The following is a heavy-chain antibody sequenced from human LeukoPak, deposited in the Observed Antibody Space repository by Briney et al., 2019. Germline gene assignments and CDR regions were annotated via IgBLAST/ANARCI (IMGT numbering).Heavy chain of an antibody. V-gene: IGHV4-39*07. D-gene: IGHD2-21*02. CDR3: AREHVVTAINDY. Sequence: SETLSLTCTVSGGSISSSSYYWGWIRQPPGKGLEWIGSIYYSGSTYYNPSLKSRVTISVDTSKNQFSLKLSSVTAADTAVYYCAREHVVTAINDYWGQGTLVTVSS. CDR2: IYYSGST. J-gene: IGHJ4*02. CDR1: GGSISSSSYY.